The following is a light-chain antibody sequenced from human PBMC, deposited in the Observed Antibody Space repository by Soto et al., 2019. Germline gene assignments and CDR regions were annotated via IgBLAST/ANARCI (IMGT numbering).Light chain of an antibody. CDR1: TSDVGGYSY. Sequence: QSALTQPASVSGSPGQSITISCTGTTSDVGGYSYVSWYQQHPGKAPKLMIYEVTNRPSGVSNRFSGSKSGNTASLTISGXXAXXXXDYYCSSYTNMNTWVFGGGTKLTVL. CDR3: SSYTNMNTWV. J-gene: IGLJ3*02. V-gene: IGLV2-14*01. CDR2: EVT.